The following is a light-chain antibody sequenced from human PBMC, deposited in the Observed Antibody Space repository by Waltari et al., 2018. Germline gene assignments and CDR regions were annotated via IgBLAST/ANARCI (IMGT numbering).Light chain of an antibody. CDR3: LQYNNWPRT. Sequence: ERVLTQSPDTLSVSPGERATLSCRASQSVGGNVAWYQQGPGQVPRLLIFGASIRASGIPARFSGSGSGTEFTCTISSLESEDFAVYYCLQYNNWPRTFGQGTKVEV. CDR2: GAS. V-gene: IGKV3-15*01. J-gene: IGKJ1*01. CDR1: QSVGGN.